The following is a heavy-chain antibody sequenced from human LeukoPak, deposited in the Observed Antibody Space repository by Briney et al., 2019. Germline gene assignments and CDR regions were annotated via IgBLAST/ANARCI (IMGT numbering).Heavy chain of an antibody. CDR2: IFYSGDT. Sequence: SETLSLTCSVSGASIRSSTHYWAWLRQAPGTGLEWVGSIFYSGDTYYNPSLRSRLTIAVDTSKNQFYLNLASVTASDTGTYFCSRRGTTSSIGWFDPWGQGSPVIVSS. J-gene: IGHJ5*02. V-gene: IGHV4-39*01. CDR3: SRRGTTSSIGWFDP. D-gene: IGHD3-16*01. CDR1: GASIRSSTHY.